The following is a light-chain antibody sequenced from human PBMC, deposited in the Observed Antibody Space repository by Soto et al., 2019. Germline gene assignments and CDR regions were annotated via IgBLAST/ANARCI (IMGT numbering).Light chain of an antibody. J-gene: IGKJ4*01. CDR2: DAS. CDR1: QSITTF. CDR3: QQYNSYSLT. V-gene: IGKV1-5*01. Sequence: DIQMTQSPSTLSASIGDRVTITCRASQSITTFLAWYQQKPGKAPQILIYDASKLEPGVPSRLSGGGSGTEFTLTISSLQPEDFATYYCQQYNSYSLTFGGGTKVDIK.